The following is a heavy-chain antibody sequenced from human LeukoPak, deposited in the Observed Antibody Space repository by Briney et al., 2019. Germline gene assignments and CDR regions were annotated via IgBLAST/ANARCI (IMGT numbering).Heavy chain of an antibody. D-gene: IGHD3-10*01. CDR2: ISSSSSTI. Sequence: RGSLRLSCAASGFTFSSYSMNWVRQAPGKGLEWVSYISSSSSTIYYADSVKGRFTISRDNAKNSLYLQMNSLRAEDTAVYYCARVWWYYYGSGSGWYFDLWGRGTLVTVSS. V-gene: IGHV3-48*04. CDR3: ARVWWYYYGSGSGWYFDL. CDR1: GFTFSSYS. J-gene: IGHJ2*01.